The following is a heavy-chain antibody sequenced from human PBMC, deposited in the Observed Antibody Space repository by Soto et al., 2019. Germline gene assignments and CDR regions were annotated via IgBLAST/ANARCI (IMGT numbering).Heavy chain of an antibody. J-gene: IGHJ6*02. Sequence: EVQLVETGGGLIQPGGSLRLSCAASGFTVSSNYMSWVRQAPGKGLEWVSVIYSGGSTYYADSVKGRFTISRDNSKNTLYLQMNSLRAEDTAVYYCATGFVPPRPTDDDYGDYAARYCYYGMDVWGQGTTVTVSS. CDR3: ATGFVPPRPTDDDYGDYAARYCYYGMDV. V-gene: IGHV3-53*02. CDR2: IYSGGST. D-gene: IGHD4-17*01. CDR1: GFTVSSNY.